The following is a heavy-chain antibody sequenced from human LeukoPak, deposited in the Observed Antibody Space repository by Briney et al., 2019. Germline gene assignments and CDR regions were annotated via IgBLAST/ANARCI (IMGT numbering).Heavy chain of an antibody. CDR3: AKGASEYSGSSGQVDY. CDR2: ISGSGGST. D-gene: IGHD3-22*01. V-gene: IGHV3-23*01. CDR1: GFTFSYYA. J-gene: IGHJ4*02. Sequence: GGSLRLSCAASGFTFSYYAMSWVRQAPGKGLEWVSDISGSGGSTYYTDSVKGRFTISRDNSKNTVYLQMSSLRAEDTAVYYCAKGASEYSGSSGQVDYWGQGTLVTVSS.